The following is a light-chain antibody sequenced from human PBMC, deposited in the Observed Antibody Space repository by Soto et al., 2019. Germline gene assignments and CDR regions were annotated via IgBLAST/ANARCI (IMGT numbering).Light chain of an antibody. CDR3: QQYNSYPLT. V-gene: IGKV1-5*03. Sequence: DIQMTQSPSTLPAFVGDRVSITCRASQSIGSWLAWYQQKPGKAPTLLMQKAFSLESGVPLRFSGSGSGTEFTLTISSLQPDDIATYYCQQYNSYPLTFGGGTKVEIK. CDR2: KAF. J-gene: IGKJ4*01. CDR1: QSIGSW.